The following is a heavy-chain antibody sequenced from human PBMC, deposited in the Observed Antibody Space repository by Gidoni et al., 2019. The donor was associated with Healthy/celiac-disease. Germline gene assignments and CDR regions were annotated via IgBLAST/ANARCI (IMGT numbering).Heavy chain of an antibody. CDR3: ARPRYGSWNVIDY. Sequence: EVQLVQSGAEVKKPGESLQISCKGSGYSVTSYWIGLVRQMPGKVLEWMGVIYPGDSDTRYSPSFQGQFTISADKSIRTAYLQWSSLKASDTAMHYCARPRYGSWNVIDYWGQGTLVTVSS. J-gene: IGHJ4*02. CDR2: IYPGDSDT. D-gene: IGHD3-10*01. V-gene: IGHV5-51*01. CDR1: GYSVTSYW.